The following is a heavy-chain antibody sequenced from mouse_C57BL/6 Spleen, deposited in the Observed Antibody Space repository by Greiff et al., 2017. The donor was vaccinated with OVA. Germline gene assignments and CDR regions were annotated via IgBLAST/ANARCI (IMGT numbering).Heavy chain of an antibody. V-gene: IGHV1-80*01. J-gene: IGHJ3*01. CDR3: ARREPGAY. CDR1: GYAFSSYW. Sequence: QVQLKESGAELVKPGASVKISCKASGYAFSSYWMNWVKQRPGKGLEWIGQIYPGDGDTNYNGKFKGKATLTADKSSSTAYMQLSSLTSEDSAVYFCARREPGAYWGQGTLFTVSA. CDR2: IYPGDGDT.